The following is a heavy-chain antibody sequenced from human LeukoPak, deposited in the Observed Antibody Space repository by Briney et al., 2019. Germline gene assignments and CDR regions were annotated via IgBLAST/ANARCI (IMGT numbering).Heavy chain of an antibody. D-gene: IGHD3-9*01. V-gene: IGHV3-48*01. J-gene: IGHJ5*02. CDR3: ARALRYFDWLSTSPEYNWFEP. Sequence: GSLRLSCAASGFTFSSYSMNWVRQAPGKGLEWVSYISSSSSTIYYADSVKGRFTISRDNAKNSPYLQMNSLRAEDTAVYYCARALRYFDWLSTSPEYNWFEPWGQGTLVSVSS. CDR1: GFTFSSYS. CDR2: ISSSSSTI.